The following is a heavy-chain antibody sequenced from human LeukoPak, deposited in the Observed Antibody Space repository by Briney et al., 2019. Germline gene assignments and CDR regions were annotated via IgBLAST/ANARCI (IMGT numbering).Heavy chain of an antibody. D-gene: IGHD3-16*02. Sequence: SETLSLTCSVSGGSINSYWWSWIRQPARKGLEFIGRIYTTGRTNYNPSLKSRVSMSVDTSKNKFSLELRSVTAADTAVYFCARAGYTISSYRFDYWGPGALVTVSP. CDR2: IYTTGRT. CDR3: ARAGYTISSYRFDY. CDR1: GGSINSYW. J-gene: IGHJ4*02. V-gene: IGHV4-4*07.